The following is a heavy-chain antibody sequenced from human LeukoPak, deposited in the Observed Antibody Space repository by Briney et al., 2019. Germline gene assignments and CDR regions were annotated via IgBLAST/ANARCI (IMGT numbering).Heavy chain of an antibody. J-gene: IGHJ4*02. CDR2: IYTGGNT. CDR1: GDSIRSGNFY. CDR3: VRWGRLNRVFL. V-gene: IGHV4-61*02. D-gene: IGHD1-26*01. Sequence: SETLSLTCTVSGDSIRSGNFYWTWIRQPAGKGLEWIGRIYTGGNTNYNPSLQSRVAISMDTSKNQFSLNLISVTAADTAVYYCVRWGRLNRVFLWGQGTLVAVSS.